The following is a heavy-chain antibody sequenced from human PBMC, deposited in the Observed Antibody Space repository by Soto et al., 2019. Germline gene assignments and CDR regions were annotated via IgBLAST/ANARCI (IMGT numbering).Heavy chain of an antibody. J-gene: IGHJ5*02. CDR2: MNPNSGNT. V-gene: IGHV1-8*01. CDR3: ARWALHYDLWSGYSPNWFDP. D-gene: IGHD3-3*01. Sequence: ASVKVSCKASGYTFTSYDINWVRQATGQGLEWMGWMNPNSGNTGYAQKFQGRVTMTRNTSISTAYMELSSLRSEDTAVYYCARWALHYDLWSGYSPNWFDPWGQGTLVTVSS. CDR1: GYTFTSYD.